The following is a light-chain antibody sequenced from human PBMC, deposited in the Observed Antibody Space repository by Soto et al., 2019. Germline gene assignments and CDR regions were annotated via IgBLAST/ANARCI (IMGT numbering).Light chain of an antibody. CDR3: QQYGSSPRT. CDR1: QSVSTN. J-gene: IGKJ4*01. V-gene: IGKV3-15*01. Sequence: VMTQSPATLSVSPGERAALSCRASQSVSTNLAWYQQKPGQPPRLIIDFASTRATAVPARFTAGGSGTEFTLTISSLQSDDLAVYYCQQYGSSPRTLGGGTKVDIK. CDR2: FAS.